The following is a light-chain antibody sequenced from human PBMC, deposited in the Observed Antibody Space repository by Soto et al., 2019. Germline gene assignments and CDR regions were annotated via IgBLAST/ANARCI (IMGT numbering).Light chain of an antibody. V-gene: IGKV3-20*01. Sequence: EIVLTQSPGTLSLSPGERATLSCRASQSVPKNYLAWYQQKPGQAPRRLIYGPSSRATGIPDRFSGSGSGTDFTLSISRLEPEDFAVYYCHQYATSPQTFGQGTKVEIK. CDR2: GPS. CDR1: QSVPKNY. J-gene: IGKJ1*01. CDR3: HQYATSPQT.